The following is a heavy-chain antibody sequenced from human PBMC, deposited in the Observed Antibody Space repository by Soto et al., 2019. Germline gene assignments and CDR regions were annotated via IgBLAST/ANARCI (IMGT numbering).Heavy chain of an antibody. CDR1: GGSFSGYY. CDR3: ARDRNYYYDY. V-gene: IGHV4-34*10. J-gene: IGHJ4*02. Sequence: SETLSLTCAVYGGSFSGYYWSWIRQPPGKGLEWIGEITYSGTTNYNPSLKSRITISLDTSKNQFSLKLSSVTAADTAVYYCARDRNYYYDYWGQGTLVTVSS. CDR2: ITYSGTT.